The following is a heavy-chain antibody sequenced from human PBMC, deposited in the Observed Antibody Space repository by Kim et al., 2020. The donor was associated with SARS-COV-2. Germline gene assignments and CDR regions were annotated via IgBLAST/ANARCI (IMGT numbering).Heavy chain of an antibody. CDR2: TSSSSDST. CDR3: AKGRSGSINSCYNY. V-gene: IGHV3-23*01. Sequence: GGSLRLSCAASGFTFNNYAMSWVCQAPGKGLEWVSVTSSSSDSTYYADSVKGRFTISRDNSNNTLYLQMNSLRADDTAIYYCAKGRSGSINSCYNYWGQGTRVTVSS. J-gene: IGHJ4*02. D-gene: IGHD2-2*01. CDR1: GFTFNNYA.